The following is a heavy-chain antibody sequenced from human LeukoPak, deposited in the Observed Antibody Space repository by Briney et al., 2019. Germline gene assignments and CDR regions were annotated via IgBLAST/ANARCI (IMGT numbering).Heavy chain of an antibody. CDR1: GGTFSSYA. CDR2: IIPIFGTA. J-gene: IGHJ6*04. D-gene: IGHD2-2*01. V-gene: IGHV1-69*13. CDR3: ARGPDCSSTSCYPPYYYGMDV. Sequence: SVKVSCKASGGTFSSYAVSWVRQAPGQGLEWMGGIIPIFGTANYAQKFQGRVTITADESTSTAYMELSSLRSEDTAVYYCARGPDCSSTSCYPPYYYGMDVWGKGTTVTVSS.